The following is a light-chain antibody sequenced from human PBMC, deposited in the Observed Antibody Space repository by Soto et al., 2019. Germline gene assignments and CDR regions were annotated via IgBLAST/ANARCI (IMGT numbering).Light chain of an antibody. V-gene: IGKV4-1*01. Sequence: DIVMTQSPGSLAVSLGERATINCKSSQSVLYSSNNKNYLTWYQQKPGQPPKLLIYRASTRESGVPDRVSGSGCGTDFTLTISSLQAEDVAVYYCQQYYSTPHTFGQGTKLEIK. CDR3: QQYYSTPHT. J-gene: IGKJ2*01. CDR1: QSVLYSSNNKNY. CDR2: RAS.